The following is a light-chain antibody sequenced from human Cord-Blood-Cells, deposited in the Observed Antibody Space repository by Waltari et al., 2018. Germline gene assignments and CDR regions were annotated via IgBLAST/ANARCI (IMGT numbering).Light chain of an antibody. J-gene: IGKJ2*01. Sequence: EIVMTQSPATLSVSPGESAPLSCRASQSVSSNLAWYQQKPGQAPRLLIYGASTRATGIPARFSGSGSGTEFTLTISSLQSEDFAVYYCQQYNNWPPYTFGQGTKLEIK. CDR3: QQYNNWPPYT. CDR2: GAS. V-gene: IGKV3-15*01. CDR1: QSVSSN.